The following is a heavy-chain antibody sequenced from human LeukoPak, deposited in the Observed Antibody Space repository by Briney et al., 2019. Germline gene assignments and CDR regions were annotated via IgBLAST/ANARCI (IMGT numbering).Heavy chain of an antibody. CDR3: ARRAHYYDSSGYYYELDY. J-gene: IGHJ4*02. V-gene: IGHV5-51*01. CDR2: IYPGDSDT. D-gene: IGHD3-22*01. Sequence: GESLTISCKGSGYSFTSYWIGWVRQMPGKGLEWMGIIYPGDSDTRYSPSFQGQVTISADKSISAAYLQWSGLKASDTAMYYCARRAHYYDSSGYYYELDYWGQGTLVTVSS. CDR1: GYSFTSYW.